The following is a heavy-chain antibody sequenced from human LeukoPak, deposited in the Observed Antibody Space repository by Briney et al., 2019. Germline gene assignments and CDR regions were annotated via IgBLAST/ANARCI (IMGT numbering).Heavy chain of an antibody. J-gene: IGHJ6*04. D-gene: IGHD1-1*01. CDR1: GFTFSSYA. CDR3: AKDKTGTTSYYYGMDV. V-gene: IGHV3-23*01. Sequence: GGSLRLSCAASGFTFSSYAMSCVRQAPGKGLEWVSAISGSGGSTYYADSVKGRFTISRDNSKNTLYLQMNSLRAEDTAVYYCAKDKTGTTSYYYGMDVWGKGTTVTVSS. CDR2: ISGSGGST.